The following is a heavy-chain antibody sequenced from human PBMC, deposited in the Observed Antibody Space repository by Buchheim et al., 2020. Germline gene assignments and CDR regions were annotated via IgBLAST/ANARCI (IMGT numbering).Heavy chain of an antibody. D-gene: IGHD3-22*01. V-gene: IGHV4-34*01. CDR2: INHSGST. CDR1: GGSFSGYY. J-gene: IGHJ5*02. Sequence: QVQLQQWGAGLLKPSETLSLTCAVYGGSFSGYYWSWIRQPPGKGLEWIGEINHSGSTNYNPSLKSRVTISVDTSKNRFLLKLSSVTAADTAVYYCARRSDDSSGYYPKGWSWFDPWGQGTL. CDR3: ARRSDDSSGYYPKGWSWFDP.